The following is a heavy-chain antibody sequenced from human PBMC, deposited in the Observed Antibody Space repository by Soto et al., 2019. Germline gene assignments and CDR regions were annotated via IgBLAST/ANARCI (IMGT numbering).Heavy chain of an antibody. V-gene: IGHV3-23*01. Sequence: EGPLLESGGGFVQPGGSLRLSCAASRFTFTDYAMSWVRQAPGKGLEWVSAITGGGGDTTYYADSVKGRLTISKDNSKITVYLQMNSLRAEDTAIYYCTKELARIAKGAFDIWGQGTLVTVSS. CDR2: ITGGGGDTT. J-gene: IGHJ3*02. CDR1: RFTFTDYA. CDR3: TKELARIAKGAFDI. D-gene: IGHD2-21*01.